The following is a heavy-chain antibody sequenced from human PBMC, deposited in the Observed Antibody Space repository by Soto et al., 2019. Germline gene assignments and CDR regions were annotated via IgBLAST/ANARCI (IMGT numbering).Heavy chain of an antibody. CDR2: INAGNGNT. CDR1: GYTFTSYA. CDR3: AREGNETIKIFGVVISSYGYYYYMAV. J-gene: IGHJ6*03. D-gene: IGHD3-3*01. V-gene: IGHV1-3*01. Sequence: QVQLVQSGAEVKKPGASVKVSCKASGYTFTSYAMHWVRQAPGQRLEWMGWINAGNGNTKYSQKFQGRVTITRDTSASTAYMELSSLRSEDTAVYYCAREGNETIKIFGVVISSYGYYYYMAVWDKGTTVTVSS.